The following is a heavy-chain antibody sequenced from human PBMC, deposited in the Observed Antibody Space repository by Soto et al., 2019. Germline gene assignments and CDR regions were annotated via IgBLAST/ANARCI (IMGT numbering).Heavy chain of an antibody. Sequence: EVQLVESGGGLVQPGGSLRLSCAASGFTFSNYWMYWVRQAPGKGLEWVSRINSDGSVSSYADSVKGRLTISRDNVKNTLCLQKGSMRAEDTAVYYCARGDCVGGTCYSLAGSFYYYMDVWGKGTTVTVFS. V-gene: IGHV3-74*02. CDR3: ARGDCVGGTCYSLAGSFYYYMDV. J-gene: IGHJ6*03. CDR1: GFTFSNYW. CDR2: INSDGSVS. D-gene: IGHD2-15*01.